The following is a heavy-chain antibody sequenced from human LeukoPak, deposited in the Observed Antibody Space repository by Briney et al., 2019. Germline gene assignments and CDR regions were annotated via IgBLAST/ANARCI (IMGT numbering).Heavy chain of an antibody. CDR1: GFTFSSYA. D-gene: IGHD1-26*01. V-gene: IGHV3-23*01. Sequence: PGGSLRLSCAASGFTFSSYAMSWVRQAPGKGLEWVSAISGSGGSTYYADSVKGRFTISRDNSKNTLYLQMNSLRAEDTAVYYCARWRPYSRSLWSFDYWGQGTLVTVSS. CDR3: ARWRPYSRSLWSFDY. J-gene: IGHJ4*02. CDR2: ISGSGGST.